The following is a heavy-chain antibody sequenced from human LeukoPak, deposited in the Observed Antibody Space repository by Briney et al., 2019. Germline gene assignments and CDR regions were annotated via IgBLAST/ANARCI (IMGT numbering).Heavy chain of an antibody. CDR2: ISNDGSDT. CDR1: GFTFSYYV. V-gene: IGHV3-30*18. D-gene: IGHD5-18*01. J-gene: IGHJ4*02. Sequence: PGRSLRLSCAASGFTFSYYVIHWVRQAPGKGLEWLAIISNDGSDTYYADSVKGRFTISRDDSKNTVYLQMNSLRTEDTAVYYCAKCEAKYSSGPFDYWGQGTLVTVSS. CDR3: AKCEAKYSSGPFDY.